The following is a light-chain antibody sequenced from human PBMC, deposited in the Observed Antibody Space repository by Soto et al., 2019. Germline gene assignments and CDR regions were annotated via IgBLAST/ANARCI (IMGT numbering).Light chain of an antibody. CDR3: QQYTYWPRT. J-gene: IGKJ1*01. CDR1: QSVGAN. V-gene: IGKV3-15*01. CDR2: GAS. Sequence: EIVMTQSPATLSVSPGERATLSCRASQSVGANLAWYQQKPGQAPRLLIYGASTRAAGISPRFSGGGSRTEFTITISSLQSEDFGVYYCQQYTYWPRTFGQGTKVGIK.